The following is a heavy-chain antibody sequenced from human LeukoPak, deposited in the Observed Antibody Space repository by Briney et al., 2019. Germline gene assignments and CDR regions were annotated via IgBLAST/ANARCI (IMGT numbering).Heavy chain of an antibody. CDR2: IYTSGST. CDR1: GGSISSYY. D-gene: IGHD3-10*01. J-gene: IGHJ6*03. V-gene: IGHV4-4*07. CDR3: AREYDGSGSYYNVWYNCYYMDV. Sequence: SETLSLTCTVSGGSISSYYWSWIRQPPGKGLEWIGRIYTSGSTNYNPSLKSRVTMSVDASKNQFSLKLSSVTAADTAVYYCAREYDGSGSYYNVWYNCYYMDVWGKGTTVTISS.